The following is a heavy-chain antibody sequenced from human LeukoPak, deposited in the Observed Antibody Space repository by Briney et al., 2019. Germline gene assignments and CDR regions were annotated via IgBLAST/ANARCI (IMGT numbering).Heavy chain of an antibody. Sequence: GGSLRLSCAASGFTFSDYYMSWIRQAPGKGLEWVSYISSSGSTIYYADSVKGRFTISRDNAKNSLYLQMNSLRAEDTAVYYCARWRQDTRFGELLSGIHWGQGTLVTVSS. J-gene: IGHJ4*02. CDR2: ISSSGSTI. CDR1: GFTFSDYY. CDR3: ARWRQDTRFGELLSGIH. D-gene: IGHD3-10*01. V-gene: IGHV3-11*01.